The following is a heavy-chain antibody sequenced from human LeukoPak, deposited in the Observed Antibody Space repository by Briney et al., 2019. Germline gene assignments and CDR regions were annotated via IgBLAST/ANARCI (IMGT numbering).Heavy chain of an antibody. CDR3: ARDRGTMVRGVITIYYFDY. Sequence: GGSLRLSCAASGFTFDDYAMHWVRQAPGKGLEWVSGISWNSGSIGYADSVKGRFTISRDNAKNSLYLQMNSLRVEDTAVYYCARDRGTMVRGVITIYYFDYWGQGALVTVSS. J-gene: IGHJ4*02. CDR2: ISWNSGSI. CDR1: GFTFDDYA. V-gene: IGHV3-9*01. D-gene: IGHD3-10*01.